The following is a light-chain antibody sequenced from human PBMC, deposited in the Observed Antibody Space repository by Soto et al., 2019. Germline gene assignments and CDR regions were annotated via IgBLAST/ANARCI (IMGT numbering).Light chain of an antibody. CDR1: QSVSSN. CDR3: EEYNYWPSYT. CDR2: GAS. J-gene: IGKJ2*01. V-gene: IGKV3-15*01. Sequence: EIVMTQSPATLSVSPGERATLSCRASQSVSSNLAWYQQKPGQAPRLLIYGASTRATGIPSRFSGGWSGTGVTFPISRPPFEYFGVFYREEYNYWPSYTFGQGTQVEIK.